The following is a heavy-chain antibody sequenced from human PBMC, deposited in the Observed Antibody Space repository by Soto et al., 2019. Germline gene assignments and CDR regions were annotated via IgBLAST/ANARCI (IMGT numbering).Heavy chain of an antibody. V-gene: IGHV3-7*01. CDR1: GFPFSSYW. Sequence: WGSLRLSCAASGFPFSSYWMSWVRQAPGKGLEWVANIKQDGSEKYYVDSVKGRFTISRDNAKNSLYLQMNSLRAEDTAVYYCARERRFLEWSDAFDIWGQGTMVTVSS. CDR2: IKQDGSEK. CDR3: ARERRFLEWSDAFDI. J-gene: IGHJ3*02. D-gene: IGHD3-3*01.